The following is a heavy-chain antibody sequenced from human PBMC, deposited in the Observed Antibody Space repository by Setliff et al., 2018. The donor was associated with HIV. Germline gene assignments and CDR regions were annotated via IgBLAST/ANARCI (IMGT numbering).Heavy chain of an antibody. CDR3: ARTSGDAYNYEGAFDV. Sequence: SVKVSCKVSGDTFNNYGLNWVRQAPGQGLEWMGGIIPIFKSADYAQKFQGRVTIATDESTSTAYMDLSSLKSEDTAIYYCARTSGDAYNYEGAFDVWGQGTLVTVSS. J-gene: IGHJ3*01. CDR1: GDTFNNYG. V-gene: IGHV1-69*05. CDR2: IIPIFKSA. D-gene: IGHD5-12*01.